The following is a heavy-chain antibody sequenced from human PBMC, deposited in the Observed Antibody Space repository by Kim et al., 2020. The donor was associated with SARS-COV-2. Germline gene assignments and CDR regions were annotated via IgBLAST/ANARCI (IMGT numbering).Heavy chain of an antibody. D-gene: IGHD1-26*01. V-gene: IGHV1-8*01. J-gene: IGHJ6*02. Sequence: AQKFQGRVTMTRNTSISTAYMELSSLRSEDTAVYYCARGSPELYYYGMDVWGQGTTVTVSS. CDR3: ARGSPELYYYGMDV.